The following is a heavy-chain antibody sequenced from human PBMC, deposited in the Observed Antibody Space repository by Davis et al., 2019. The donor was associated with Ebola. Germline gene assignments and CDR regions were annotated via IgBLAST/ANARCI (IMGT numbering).Heavy chain of an antibody. CDR3: ARSGSGWDGFFDH. V-gene: IGHV3-30*04. CDR1: GFTFSSYA. J-gene: IGHJ4*02. Sequence: GESLKISCAASGFTFSSYAMSWVRQAPGKGLEWVALTSFDGSNQNYADSVKGRFTISRDNSKNTLYLQLNSLRVEDTAIYYCARSGSGWDGFFDHWGQGTLVVVSS. D-gene: IGHD6-19*01. CDR2: TSFDGSNQ.